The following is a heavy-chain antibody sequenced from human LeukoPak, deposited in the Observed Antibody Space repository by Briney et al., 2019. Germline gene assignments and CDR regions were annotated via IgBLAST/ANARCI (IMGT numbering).Heavy chain of an antibody. D-gene: IGHD6-19*01. CDR3: AKDPYSSGPYNWFDP. V-gene: IGHV3-23*01. CDR1: GFTFSSYA. J-gene: IGHJ5*02. CDR2: ISGSGDDT. Sequence: PGGSLRLSCAASGFTFSSYAMSWVRQAPGKGLEWVSAISGSGDDTYYADSVKGRFTISRDNSKNTLYLQINRLRAEDTAVYYCAKDPYSSGPYNWFDPWGQGTLVTVSS.